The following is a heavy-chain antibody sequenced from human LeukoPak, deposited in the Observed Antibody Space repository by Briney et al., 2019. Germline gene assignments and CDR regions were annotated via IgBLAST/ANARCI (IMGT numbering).Heavy chain of an antibody. J-gene: IGHJ4*02. D-gene: IGHD2-15*01. V-gene: IGHV3-48*03. CDR1: GFTFSSYE. CDR2: ISSSGSTI. Sequence: GGSLRLPCAASGFTFSSYEMNWVRQAPGKGLEWVSYISSSGSTIYYADSVKGRFTISRDNAKNSLYLQMNSLRAEDTAVYYCARRAGSYSHSYDYWGQGTLVTVSS. CDR3: ARRAGSYSHSYDY.